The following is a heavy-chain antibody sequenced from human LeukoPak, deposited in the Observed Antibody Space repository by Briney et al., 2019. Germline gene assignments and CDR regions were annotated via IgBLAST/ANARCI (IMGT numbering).Heavy chain of an antibody. CDR1: GFTFDDYG. J-gene: IGHJ4*02. CDR2: INWNGGST. CDR3: ARDLYSSSWYFFDY. V-gene: IGHV3-20*04. Sequence: GGSLRLSGAASGFTFDDYGMSWVRHAPGKGLEWVSGINWNGGSTVYADSVKGRLTISRDKAKNSLYLQMNSLRAEDTALYYCARDLYSSSWYFFDYWGQGTLVTVSS. D-gene: IGHD6-13*01.